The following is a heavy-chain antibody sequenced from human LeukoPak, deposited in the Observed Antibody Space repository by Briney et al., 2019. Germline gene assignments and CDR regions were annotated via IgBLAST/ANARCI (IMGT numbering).Heavy chain of an antibody. CDR2: INPSGGRT. J-gene: IGHJ4*02. CDR3: ARDYYGGHNLYNFDF. V-gene: IGHV1-46*01. D-gene: IGHD3-10*01. CDR1: GYTFTGYY. Sequence: ASVKVSCKASGYTFTGYYMHWVRQAPGQGLEWMGMINPSGGRTTYAKKFQGRVTMTRDTSTNTVYTELSSLTSDDTAVYYCARDYYGGHNLYNFDFWGQGTRVIVSS.